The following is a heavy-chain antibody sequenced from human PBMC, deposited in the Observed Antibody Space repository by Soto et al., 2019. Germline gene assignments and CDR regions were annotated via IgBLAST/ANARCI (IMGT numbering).Heavy chain of an antibody. D-gene: IGHD3-22*01. CDR3: ARRNPESIDYYDSSGYYYFDY. Sequence: QVQLQQWGAGLLKPSETLSLTCAVYGGSFSGYYWSWIRQPPGKGLEWMGEINHSGSTNYNPSLTSRVTISVDTSKNQFSLKLSSVTAADTAVYYCARRNPESIDYYDSSGYYYFDYWGQGTLVTVSS. CDR1: GGSFSGYY. J-gene: IGHJ4*02. CDR2: INHSGST. V-gene: IGHV4-34*01.